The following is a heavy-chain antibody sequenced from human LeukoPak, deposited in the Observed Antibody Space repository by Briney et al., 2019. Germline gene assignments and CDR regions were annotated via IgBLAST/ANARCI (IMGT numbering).Heavy chain of an antibody. CDR3: ASQVDYGDQYAFDI. CDR1: GYTFTGYY. J-gene: IGHJ3*02. Sequence: ASVKVSCKASGYTFTGYYMHWVRQAPGQGLEWMGWINPNSGGTNYAQKFQGWVTMTRDTSISTAYMELSRLRSDDTAVYYCASQVDYGDQYAFDIWGQGTMVTVSS. V-gene: IGHV1-2*04. D-gene: IGHD4-17*01. CDR2: INPNSGGT.